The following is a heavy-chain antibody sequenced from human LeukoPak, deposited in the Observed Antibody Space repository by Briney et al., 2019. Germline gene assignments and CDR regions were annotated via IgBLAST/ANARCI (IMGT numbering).Heavy chain of an antibody. Sequence: SETLSLTCTVSGGSISSYYWSWIRQPPGKGLEWIGYIYYSGSTNYNPSLKSRVTISVDTSKNQFSLKLSSVTAADTAVYFCARGVWEPYYWGQGTLVTVSS. CDR1: GGSISSYY. J-gene: IGHJ4*02. D-gene: IGHD1-26*01. CDR2: IYYSGST. CDR3: ARGVWEPYY. V-gene: IGHV4-59*08.